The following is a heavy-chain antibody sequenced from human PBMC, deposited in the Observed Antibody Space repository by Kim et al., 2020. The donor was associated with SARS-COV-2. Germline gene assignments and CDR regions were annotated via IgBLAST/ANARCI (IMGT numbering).Heavy chain of an antibody. Sequence: DSVRGRFTISRDNSRNTLYLQMNSLRVEDTAVYYCAKEVAINTMLWGLAPWGQGTLVTVSS. V-gene: IGHV3-30*02. D-gene: IGHD3-10*01. J-gene: IGHJ5*02. CDR3: AKEVAINTMLWGLAP.